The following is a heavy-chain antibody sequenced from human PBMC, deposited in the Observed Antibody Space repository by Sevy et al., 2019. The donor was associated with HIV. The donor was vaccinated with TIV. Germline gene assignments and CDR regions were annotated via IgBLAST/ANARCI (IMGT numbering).Heavy chain of an antibody. CDR1: GFTFSSYA. Sequence: GGSLRLSCAASGFTFSSYAMSWVRQAPGKGLEWVSAISGSGGGTYYADSVKGRFTISRYNSKNTLYLQMNSLRAGDTAVYYCAKEAMVRGRGMDVWGQGTTVTVSS. D-gene: IGHD3-10*01. CDR2: ISGSGGGT. V-gene: IGHV3-23*01. CDR3: AKEAMVRGRGMDV. J-gene: IGHJ6*02.